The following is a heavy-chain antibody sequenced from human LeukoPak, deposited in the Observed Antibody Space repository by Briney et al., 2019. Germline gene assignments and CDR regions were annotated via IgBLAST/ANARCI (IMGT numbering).Heavy chain of an antibody. CDR3: AKPSLIVVVTAPDY. J-gene: IGHJ4*02. CDR2: ISGSGGST. D-gene: IGHD2-21*02. CDR1: GFTFSSYA. Sequence: PGGSLRLSCAASGFTFSSYAMSWVRQAPGKGLEWVSAISGSGGSTYYADSVKGRFTISRDNSKSTLYLQMNSLRAEDTAVYYCAKPSLIVVVTAPDYWGQGTLVTVSS. V-gene: IGHV3-23*01.